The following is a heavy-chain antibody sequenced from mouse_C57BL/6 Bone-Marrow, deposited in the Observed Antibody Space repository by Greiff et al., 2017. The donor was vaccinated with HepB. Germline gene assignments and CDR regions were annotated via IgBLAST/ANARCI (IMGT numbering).Heavy chain of an antibody. CDR1: GYTFTSYW. J-gene: IGHJ3*01. D-gene: IGHD3-1*01. V-gene: IGHV1-50*01. CDR2: IDPSDSYT. CDR3: ARRDSVAY. Sequence: QVQLQQSGAELVKPGASVKLSCKASGYTFTSYWMQWVKQRPGQGLEWIGEIDPSDSYTNYNQKFKGKATLTVDTSSSTAYMQLSSLTSEDSAVYYCARRDSVAYWGQGTLVTVSA.